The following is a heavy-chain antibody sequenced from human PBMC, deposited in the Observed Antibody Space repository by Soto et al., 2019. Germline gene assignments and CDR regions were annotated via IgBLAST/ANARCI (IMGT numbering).Heavy chain of an antibody. Sequence: ASVKVSCKASGYTFTGYYIHWVRQAPGQGLEWMGWINPNSGGTNYAQKFQGRVTMTRDTSISTAYMELRRLRSDDTAVYYCERYRYSSSAFDYWGQGTLVTVSS. CDR1: GYTFTGYY. CDR2: INPNSGGT. CDR3: ERYRYSSSAFDY. V-gene: IGHV1-2*02. D-gene: IGHD6-6*01. J-gene: IGHJ4*02.